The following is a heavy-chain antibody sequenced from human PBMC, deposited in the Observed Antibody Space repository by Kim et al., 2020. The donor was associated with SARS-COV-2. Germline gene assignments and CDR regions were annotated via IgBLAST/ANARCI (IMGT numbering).Heavy chain of an antibody. V-gene: IGHV3-53*01. J-gene: IGHJ6*02. Sequence: TYYADSVKGRFTIARDNSKNTLYLQMNSLRAEDTAVYYCARDHNYYGMDVWGQGTTVTVSS. CDR3: ARDHNYYGMDV. CDR2: T.